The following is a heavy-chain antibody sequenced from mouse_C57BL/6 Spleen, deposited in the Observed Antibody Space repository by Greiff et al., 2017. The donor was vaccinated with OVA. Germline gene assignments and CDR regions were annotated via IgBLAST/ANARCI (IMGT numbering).Heavy chain of an antibody. CDR1: GSTFTDYE. J-gene: IGHJ2*01. CDR2: IDPETGGT. Sequence: VQLQQPGAELVRPGASVTLSCKASGSTFTDYEMHWVKQTPVHGLEWMGAIDPETGGTAYNQKFKGKAILTADKSSSTAYMELRILTSEDAAVYYCTSSRVTTEDFDCWGKGTTLTVSS. CDR3: TSSRVTTEDFDC. V-gene: IGHV1-15*01. D-gene: IGHD2-2*01.